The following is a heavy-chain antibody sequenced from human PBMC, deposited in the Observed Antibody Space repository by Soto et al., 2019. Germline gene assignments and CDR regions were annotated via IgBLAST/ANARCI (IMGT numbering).Heavy chain of an antibody. Sequence: QAQLVQSGAEVKKPGASVKVSCKASGYTFYSHSISWVRQAPGQGLEWMGRINAHYGNTQYAQKFRGRVTMTTDTSTTTVYMELTNLRSDDTAVYYCARCIQGDYYYGMDVWGQGTTVTVSS. V-gene: IGHV1-18*01. CDR1: GYTFYSHS. CDR3: ARCIQGDYYYGMDV. J-gene: IGHJ6*02. CDR2: INAHYGNT. D-gene: IGHD5-18*01.